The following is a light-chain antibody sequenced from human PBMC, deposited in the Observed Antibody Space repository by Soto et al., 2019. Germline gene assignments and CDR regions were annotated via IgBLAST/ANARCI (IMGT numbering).Light chain of an antibody. Sequence: QSVLTQPPSASGSPGQSVTISCTGTSSDVGGYNYVSWYQQHPGKAPKLMIYEVSKRPSGVPDRFSGSKSGNTASLTVSGLQAEDGAIYYCSSYPGSKNYAFETGTRFT. V-gene: IGLV2-8*01. CDR1: SSDVGGYNY. J-gene: IGLJ1*01. CDR2: EVS. CDR3: SSYPGSKNYA.